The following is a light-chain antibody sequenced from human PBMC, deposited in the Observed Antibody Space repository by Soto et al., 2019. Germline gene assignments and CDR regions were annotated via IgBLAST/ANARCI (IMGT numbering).Light chain of an antibody. Sequence: QSALTQPPSASGSPGQSVTISCTGTSSDVGTYNYVSWYQQHPGKAPKVMIYEVNKRPSGVPDRFSGSKSDNTASLTVSGLQAEDEADYYCSSYAGSNNFVFGSGTQLTVL. CDR3: SSYAGSNNFV. CDR2: EVN. CDR1: SSDVGTYNY. J-gene: IGLJ6*01. V-gene: IGLV2-8*01.